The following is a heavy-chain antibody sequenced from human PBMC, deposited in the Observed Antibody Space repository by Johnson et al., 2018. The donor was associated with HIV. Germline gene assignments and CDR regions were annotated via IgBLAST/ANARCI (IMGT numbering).Heavy chain of an antibody. Sequence: QVQLVESGGGVVQPGRSLRLSCAASGFTFSSYTMHWVRQAPGKGLAWVAVISYDASNTYYADSVNGRLTISRDNSTHTLYPQMNSLRTEETAVYYCAKVCYSGSYLDVFDIWGQGTMVTVSS. D-gene: IGHD1-26*01. V-gene: IGHV3-30-3*01. CDR2: ISYDASNT. CDR1: GFTFSSYT. J-gene: IGHJ3*02. CDR3: AKVCYSGSYLDVFDI.